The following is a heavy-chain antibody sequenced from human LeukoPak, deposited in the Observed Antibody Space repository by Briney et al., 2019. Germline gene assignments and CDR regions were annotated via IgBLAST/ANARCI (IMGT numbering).Heavy chain of an antibody. V-gene: IGHV4-59*01. CDR1: GGSISSYY. CDR3: ARDLRYSYGPTRGWYFDL. CDR2: IYYSGST. J-gene: IGHJ2*01. Sequence: SETLSLTCTVSGGSISSYYWSWIRQPPGKGLEWIGYIYYSGSTDYNPSLKSRVTISVDTSKNQFSLKLSSVTAADTAVYYCARDLRYSYGPTRGWYFDLWGRGTLVTVSS. D-gene: IGHD5-18*01.